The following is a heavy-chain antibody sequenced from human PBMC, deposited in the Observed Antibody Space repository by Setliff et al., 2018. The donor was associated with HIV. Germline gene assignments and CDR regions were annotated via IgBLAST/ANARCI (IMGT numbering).Heavy chain of an antibody. Sequence: SSETLSLTCTVSDSGTYYWSWIRQPAGKGLEWIGRVSSRGDTNYNPSLKSRVTMSVDTSKNQFSLKLTSVTASDTAVYYCARAAAGNTGPFDLWGQGSLVTVSS. J-gene: IGHJ4*02. CDR2: VSSRGDT. V-gene: IGHV4-4*07. CDR1: DSGTYY. CDR3: ARAAAGNTGPFDL. D-gene: IGHD4-17*01.